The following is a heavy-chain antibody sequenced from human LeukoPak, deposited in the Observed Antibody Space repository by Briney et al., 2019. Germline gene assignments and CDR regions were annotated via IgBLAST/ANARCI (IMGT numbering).Heavy chain of an antibody. CDR3: AKDVTGTGAFDI. Sequence: GGSLRLSCAASGFTFDDYAMHWVRQGPGKGLEWVSGITWNSGTIGYAESVKGRFTISRDNAKDSLYLQMNSLRAEDTALHYCAKDVTGTGAFDIWGQGTMVTVSS. J-gene: IGHJ3*02. CDR1: GFTFDDYA. CDR2: ITWNSGTI. D-gene: IGHD1-7*01. V-gene: IGHV3-9*01.